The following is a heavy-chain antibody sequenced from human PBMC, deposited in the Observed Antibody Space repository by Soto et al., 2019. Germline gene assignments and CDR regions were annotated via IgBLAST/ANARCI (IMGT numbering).Heavy chain of an antibody. V-gene: IGHV3-53*01. Sequence: EVQLVESGGGLIQPGGSLRLSCAASGFTVSSNYMSWVRQAPGKGLEWVSVIYSGGSTYYADSVKGRFTISRDNSKNTLYLQMNSLRAEDTAVYYCARAHPKIYGDYVDYFDYWGQGTLVTVSS. CDR1: GFTVSSNY. CDR2: IYSGGST. CDR3: ARAHPKIYGDYVDYFDY. D-gene: IGHD4-17*01. J-gene: IGHJ4*02.